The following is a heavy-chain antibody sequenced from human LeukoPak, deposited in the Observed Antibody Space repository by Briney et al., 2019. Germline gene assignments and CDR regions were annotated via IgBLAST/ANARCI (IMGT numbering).Heavy chain of an antibody. D-gene: IGHD1-26*01. CDR1: GGSISSYY. CDR3: ARGGDWSYYSGMIDY. J-gene: IGHJ4*02. Sequence: SETLSLTCTVSGGSISSYYWSWIRQPPGKGLGWIGYIYYSGSTNYNPSLKSRVTISVDTSKNQFSLKLSSVTAVDTAVYYCARGGDWSYYSGMIDYWGQGTLVTVSS. CDR2: IYYSGST. V-gene: IGHV4-59*01.